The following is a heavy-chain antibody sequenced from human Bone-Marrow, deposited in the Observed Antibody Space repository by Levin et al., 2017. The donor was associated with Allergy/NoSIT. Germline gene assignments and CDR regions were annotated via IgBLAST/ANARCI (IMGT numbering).Heavy chain of an antibody. Sequence: GESLKISCEGFGYTFTDYWIVWVRQMPGKGLEWMGIIYPHDSDNKYNPSFQGHVTISAGKSISTAYLQGGDLKAWGTDMYYCARPSDRGYVGGTRRSLNKYYHAIDVWGQGTSVTVSS. CDR3: ARPSDRGYVGGTRRSLNKYYHAIDV. CDR1: GYTFTDYW. D-gene: IGHD3-16*01. J-gene: IGHJ6*02. V-gene: IGHV5-51*01. CDR2: IYPHDSDN.